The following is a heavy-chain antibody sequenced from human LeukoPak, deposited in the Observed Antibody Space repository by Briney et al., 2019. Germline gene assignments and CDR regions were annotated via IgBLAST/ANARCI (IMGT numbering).Heavy chain of an antibody. CDR2: ISYDGSNK. CDR3: ARELKKAPFDY. V-gene: IGHV3-30*04. Sequence: GGSLRLSCAASGFTFSSYAMHWVRQAPGKGLEWVAVISYDGSNKYYADSVKGRFTISRDNSKNTLYLQMNSLRAEDTAVYYCARELKKAPFDYWGQGTLVTVSS. CDR1: GFTFSSYA. D-gene: IGHD3-16*01. J-gene: IGHJ4*02.